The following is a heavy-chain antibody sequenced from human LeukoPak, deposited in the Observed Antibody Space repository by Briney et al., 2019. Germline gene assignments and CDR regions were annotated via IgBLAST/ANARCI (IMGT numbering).Heavy chain of an antibody. V-gene: IGHV1-69*05. D-gene: IGHD7-27*01. CDR2: IIPIFGTA. CDR3: ARGRPSTSNWGSTNRDAFDI. J-gene: IGHJ3*02. Sequence: SVKVSCKASGGTFSSYAISWVRQAPGQGLEWMGGIIPIFGTANYAQKFQGRVTITTDESTSTAYMELSSLRSEDTAVYYCARGRPSTSNWGSTNRDAFDIWGQGTMVTVSS. CDR1: GGTFSSYA.